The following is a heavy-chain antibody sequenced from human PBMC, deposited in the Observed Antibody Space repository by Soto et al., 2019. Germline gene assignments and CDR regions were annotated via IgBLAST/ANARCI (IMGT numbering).Heavy chain of an antibody. J-gene: IGHJ4*01. V-gene: IGHV4-4*02. CDR1: GGSISSSNW. CDR2: IYPGGNT. D-gene: IGHD3-16*01. Sequence: QVQLQESGPGLVKPSGTLSLISAVSGGSISSSNWWSWVRQPPGKGLEWIGEIYPGGNTNYNPSLESQVTISVDKSKNQLSLKLTSVTAADTAVYYCARSSNAWYYFDQWGHGSLVTVSS. CDR3: ARSSNAWYYFDQ.